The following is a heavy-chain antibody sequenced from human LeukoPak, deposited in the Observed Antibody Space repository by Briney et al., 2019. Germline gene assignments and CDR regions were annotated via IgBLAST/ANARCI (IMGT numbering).Heavy chain of an antibody. CDR3: ASIVVVPAAITRYYYYYGMDV. D-gene: IGHD2-2*02. J-gene: IGHJ6*02. Sequence: PGASVKVSCKASGYTFTSYGISWVRQAPGQGLEWMGRIIPILGIANYAQKFQGRVTITADKSTSTAYMELSSLRSEDTAVYYCASIVVVPAAITRYYYYYGMDVWGQGTTVTVSS. V-gene: IGHV1-69*04. CDR2: IIPILGIA. CDR1: GYTFTSYG.